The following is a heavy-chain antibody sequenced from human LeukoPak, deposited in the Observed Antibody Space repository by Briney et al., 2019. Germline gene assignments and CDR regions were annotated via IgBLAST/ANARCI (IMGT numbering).Heavy chain of an antibody. V-gene: IGHV3-21*01. CDR1: GFTFSSYS. CDR3: ARDPPLRLLEWLPHDAFDI. CDR2: ISSSSSYI. Sequence: PGGSLRLSCAASGFTFSSYSMNWVRQAPGKGLEWVSSISSSSSYIYYADSVKGRFTISRDNAKNSLYLQMNSLRAEDTAVYYCARDPPLRLLEWLPHDAFDIWSQGTMVTVSS. J-gene: IGHJ3*02. D-gene: IGHD3-3*01.